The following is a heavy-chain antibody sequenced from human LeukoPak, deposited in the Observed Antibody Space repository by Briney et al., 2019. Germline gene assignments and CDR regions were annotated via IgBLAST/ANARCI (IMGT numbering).Heavy chain of an antibody. J-gene: IGHJ5*02. CDR1: EYTFTDYY. D-gene: IGHD2-15*01. V-gene: IGHV1-2*02. Sequence: ASVKVSCKASEYTFTDYYMHWVRQAPGQGLEWLGWINPKSGATNYAQKFQGRVTMTRDPSISSAYMELNSLRSDDTAVYYCAREGYCSDSRCYGRYNWFDPWGQGTLVTVSS. CDR2: INPKSGAT. CDR3: AREGYCSDSRCYGRYNWFDP.